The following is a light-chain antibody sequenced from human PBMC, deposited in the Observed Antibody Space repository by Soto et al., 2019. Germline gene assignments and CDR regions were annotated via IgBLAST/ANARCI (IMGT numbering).Light chain of an antibody. J-gene: IGKJ1*01. CDR3: QQYNKWPAWT. CDR1: QSVSSN. Sequence: EIVMTQSPATLSVSPGERATLSCRASQSVSSNLAWYQQKPGQAPRLLIYGASTRATGIPARFSGSWSGTQFTLTISSLQSEDFSVYYCQQYNKWPAWTFGQGTKVEIK. V-gene: IGKV3-15*01. CDR2: GAS.